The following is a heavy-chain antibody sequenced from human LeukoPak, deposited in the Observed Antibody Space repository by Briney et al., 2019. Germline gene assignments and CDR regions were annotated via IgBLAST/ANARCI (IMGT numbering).Heavy chain of an antibody. CDR2: ISGSGGST. D-gene: IGHD3-16*01. Sequence: GGSLRLSCAASGFTFSSYAMGWVRQAPGKGLEWVSAISGSGGSTNYADSVKGRFTISRDNSKNTLYLQMNSLRAEDTAVYYCAKVMRVYYDYVWGSSYYFDYWGQGTLVTVSS. J-gene: IGHJ4*02. V-gene: IGHV3-23*01. CDR3: AKVMRVYYDYVWGSSYYFDY. CDR1: GFTFSSYA.